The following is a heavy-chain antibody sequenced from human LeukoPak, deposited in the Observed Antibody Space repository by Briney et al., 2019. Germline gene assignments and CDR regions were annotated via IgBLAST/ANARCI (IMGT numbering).Heavy chain of an antibody. J-gene: IGHJ4*02. D-gene: IGHD3-16*02. Sequence: ASVKVSCKASGYTFTGYYMHWVRQAPGQGLEWIGWINPNSGGTNYAQKFQGRVTMTRDTSISTAYMELSRLRSDDTAVYYCARGLEGDYVWGSYRRQHWGQGTLVTVSS. CDR2: INPNSGGT. CDR1: GYTFTGYY. CDR3: ARGLEGDYVWGSYRRQH. V-gene: IGHV1-2*02.